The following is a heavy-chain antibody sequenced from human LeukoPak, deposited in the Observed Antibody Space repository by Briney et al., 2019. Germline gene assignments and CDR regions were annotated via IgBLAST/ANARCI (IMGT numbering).Heavy chain of an antibody. CDR3: AMGNWNYGDY. Sequence: ASVKVSCKASDYTFTSYGISWVRQAPGQGLEWMGWISTYNGNTNYPQKLQGRVTMTTDTSTSTAYMELRSLRSDDTAVYYCAMGNWNYGDYWGQGTLVTVSS. D-gene: IGHD1-7*01. V-gene: IGHV1-18*01. J-gene: IGHJ4*02. CDR2: ISTYNGNT. CDR1: DYTFTSYG.